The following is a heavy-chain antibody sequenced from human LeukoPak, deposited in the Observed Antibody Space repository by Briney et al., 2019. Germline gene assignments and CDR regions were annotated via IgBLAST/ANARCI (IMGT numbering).Heavy chain of an antibody. CDR2: IIPIFGTT. V-gene: IGHV1-69*06. CDR1: GGTLSNYA. CDR3: ATSYYDFWSGYYSFDY. Sequence: SVKVSCKASGGTLSNYAISWVRQAPGQGLEWMGGIIPIFGTTNYAQKFQGRVTMTEDTSTDTAYMELSSLRSEDTAVYYCATSYYDFWSGYYSFDYWGQGTLVTVSS. D-gene: IGHD3-3*01. J-gene: IGHJ4*02.